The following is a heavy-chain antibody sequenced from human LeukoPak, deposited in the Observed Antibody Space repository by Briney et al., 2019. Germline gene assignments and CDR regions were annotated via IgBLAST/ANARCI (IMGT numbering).Heavy chain of an antibody. CDR1: GFNFSNYG. J-gene: IGHJ4*02. D-gene: IGHD3-22*01. Sequence: PGGSLRPSCAASGFNFSNYGMSWVRQAPGKGLEWVSSISGRSVSTYYADSVKGRFTISRDISKNTLYLQVNSLRAEDTALYYCASHGDSYYVFSYWGQGTLLTVSS. V-gene: IGHV3-23*01. CDR3: ASHGDSYYVFSY. CDR2: ISGRSVST.